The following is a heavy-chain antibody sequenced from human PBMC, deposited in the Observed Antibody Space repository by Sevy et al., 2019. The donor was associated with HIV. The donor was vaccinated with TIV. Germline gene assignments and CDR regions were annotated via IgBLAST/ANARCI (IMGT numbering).Heavy chain of an antibody. D-gene: IGHD1-1*01. J-gene: IGHJ4*02. CDR3: ARTALTKGRGPFDY. CDR2: IYYSGST. V-gene: IGHV4-59*13. CDR1: GGSISSYY. Sequence: SETLSLTCTVSGGSISSYYWSWIRQPPGKGLEWVGYIYYSGSTNYNPSLKSRVTISVETSKNQFSLKLSSVTAADTAVYYCARTALTKGRGPFDYWGQRTLVTDSS.